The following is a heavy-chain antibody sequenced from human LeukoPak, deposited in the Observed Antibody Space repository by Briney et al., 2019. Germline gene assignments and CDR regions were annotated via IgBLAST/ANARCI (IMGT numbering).Heavy chain of an antibody. CDR2: IWDDGSDK. V-gene: IGHV3-30*02. Sequence: GGSLRLSCAASGFTFGSYGMHWVRQAPGKGLEWVAFIWDDGSDKYYADSVKGRFTVSRDNSKNTLYLQMKSLRAEDTAVYYCAKGGGYEAQYYYYYLDVWGKGTTVTISS. CDR1: GFTFGSYG. CDR3: AKGGGYEAQYYYYYLDV. J-gene: IGHJ6*03. D-gene: IGHD5-12*01.